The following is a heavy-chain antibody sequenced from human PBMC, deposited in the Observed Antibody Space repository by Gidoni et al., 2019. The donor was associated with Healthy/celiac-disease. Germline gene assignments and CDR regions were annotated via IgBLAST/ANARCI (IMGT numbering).Heavy chain of an antibody. J-gene: IGHJ6*02. V-gene: IGHV3-21*01. CDR2: IRSSSSYI. Sequence: EVQPAESGGGLVKPGGSLRPSSAASGSTFSSYCMNWVRPAPGKGLEWVPSIRSSSSYIYYADSVKGRFTISRYNAKNSLYLQMNSLRAGDTAVYYCARGTVVVITLVGMDVWGQGTTVTVSS. CDR3: ARGTVVVITLVGMDV. CDR1: GSTFSSYC. D-gene: IGHD3-22*01.